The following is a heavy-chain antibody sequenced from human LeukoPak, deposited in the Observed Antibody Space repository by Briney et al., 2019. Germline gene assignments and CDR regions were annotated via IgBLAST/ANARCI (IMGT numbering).Heavy chain of an antibody. V-gene: IGHV3-30-3*01. CDR3: ARDAGWLRSFDY. CDR2: TSFDESTE. J-gene: IGHJ4*02. D-gene: IGHD5-12*01. Sequence: PGRSLRLSCAAAGFIFRDDVMNWVRQAPGKGPEWVAVTSFDESTEHYADSVQGRFTLSTDNSKNTLYLQMNSLRAEDTAVYFCARDAGWLRSFDYWGQGTLVTVSS. CDR1: GFIFRDDV.